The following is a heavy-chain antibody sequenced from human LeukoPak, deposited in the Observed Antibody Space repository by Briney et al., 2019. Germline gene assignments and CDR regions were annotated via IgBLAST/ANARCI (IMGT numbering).Heavy chain of an antibody. CDR3: AREAVVPAAIGYYYYGMDV. Sequence: GPSVKVSCKASGGTFSSYAISWVRQAPGQGLEWMGGIIPIFGTAYYAQKFQGRVTITADESTSTAYMELSSLRSEDTAVYYCAREAVVPAAIGYYYYGMDVWGKGTTVTVSS. CDR2: IIPIFGTA. D-gene: IGHD2-2*01. CDR1: GGTFSSYA. J-gene: IGHJ6*04. V-gene: IGHV1-69*13.